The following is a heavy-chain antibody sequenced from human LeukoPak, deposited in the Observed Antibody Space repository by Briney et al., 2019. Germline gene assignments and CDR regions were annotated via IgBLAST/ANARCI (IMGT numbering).Heavy chain of an antibody. CDR1: GGSISSSRDY. CDR2: IYYSGST. V-gene: IGHV4-39*07. D-gene: IGHD3-9*01. J-gene: IGHJ5*02. CDR3: ARGAYYDILTGYLYNWFDP. Sequence: PSETLSLTCTVSGGSISSSRDYWAWLRQPPGKGLEWIANIYYSGSTYYSPSLKSRVTISVDTSKNQFSLKLSSVTAADTAVYYCARGAYYDILTGYLYNWFDPWGQGTLVTVSS.